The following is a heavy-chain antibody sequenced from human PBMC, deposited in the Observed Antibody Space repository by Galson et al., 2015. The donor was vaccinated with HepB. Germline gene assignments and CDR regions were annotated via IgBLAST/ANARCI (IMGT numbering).Heavy chain of an antibody. Sequence: SLRLSCAASGLTFSSYWMSWVRQAPGKGLEWVANIKEDGSAKYYVDSVRGRFTISRDNAKNSLYLQMNSLRAEDTAVYYCARVALLAAAGTKYFYGMDVWGQGTTVTVSS. CDR3: ARVALLAAAGTKYFYGMDV. D-gene: IGHD6-13*01. V-gene: IGHV3-7*01. CDR2: IKEDGSAK. CDR1: GLTFSSYW. J-gene: IGHJ6*02.